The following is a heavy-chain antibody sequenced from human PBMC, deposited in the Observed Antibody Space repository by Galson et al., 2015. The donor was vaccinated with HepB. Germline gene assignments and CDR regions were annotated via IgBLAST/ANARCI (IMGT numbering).Heavy chain of an antibody. CDR1: GYSVSSNRAA. Sequence: CAISGYSVSSNRAAWNWIRQSPLRGLEWLGRTLYRSKWSIDYAASVRSRIIINPDTSNNQVSLQLNSVTPEDTAVYYCARVGPGRDGYNYGALDIWAQGTMVTVSS. D-gene: IGHD5-24*01. CDR2: TLYRSKWSI. CDR3: ARVGPGRDGYNYGALDI. J-gene: IGHJ3*02. V-gene: IGHV6-1*01.